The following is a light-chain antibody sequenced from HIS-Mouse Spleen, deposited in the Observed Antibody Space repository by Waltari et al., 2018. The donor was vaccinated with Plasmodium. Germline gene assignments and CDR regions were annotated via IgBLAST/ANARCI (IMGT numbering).Light chain of an antibody. V-gene: IGKV3-20*01. Sequence: EIVLTQSPGTLSLSPGERATLSCRASQSVSSSYLAWYQQKPGQAPRLLIDGASSRATGIPDRFGVSGSGTDFTLTISRLEPEDFAVYYCQQYGSSPPLTFGGGTKVEIK. CDR2: GAS. CDR3: QQYGSSPPLT. J-gene: IGKJ4*01. CDR1: QSVSSSY.